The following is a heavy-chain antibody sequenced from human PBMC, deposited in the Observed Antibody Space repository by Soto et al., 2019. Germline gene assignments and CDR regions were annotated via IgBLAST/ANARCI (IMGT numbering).Heavy chain of an antibody. CDR1: GFTFSSYA. CDR2: ISYDGSNK. D-gene: IGHD5-12*01. Sequence: QVQLVESGGGVVQPGRSLRLSCAASGFTFSSYAMHWVRQAPGKGLEWVAVISYDGSNKYYADSVKGRFTISRDNSKNTLYLQMNSLRAEDTAVYYCARDMVATIGWFDPWGQGTLVTVSS. J-gene: IGHJ5*02. CDR3: ARDMVATIGWFDP. V-gene: IGHV3-30-3*01.